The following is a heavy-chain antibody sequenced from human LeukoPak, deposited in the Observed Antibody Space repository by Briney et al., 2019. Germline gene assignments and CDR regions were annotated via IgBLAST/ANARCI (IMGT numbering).Heavy chain of an antibody. CDR2: INPNSGGT. Sequence: ASVKVSRKASGYTFTGYYMHWVRQAPGQGLEWMGWINPNSGGTNYAQKFQGRVTMTRDTSISTAYMELSRLRSDDTAVYYCARAMYYDFWSAPVDPWGQGTLVTVSS. D-gene: IGHD3-3*01. V-gene: IGHV1-2*02. CDR3: ARAMYYDFWSAPVDP. CDR1: GYTFTGYY. J-gene: IGHJ5*02.